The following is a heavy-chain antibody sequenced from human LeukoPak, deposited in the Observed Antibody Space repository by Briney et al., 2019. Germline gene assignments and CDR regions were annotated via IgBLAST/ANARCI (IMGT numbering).Heavy chain of an antibody. V-gene: IGHV4-34*01. CDR3: ARGFGPYYYYGMDV. CDR2: INHSGST. J-gene: IGHJ6*02. D-gene: IGHD3-16*01. CDR1: GGSFSGYY. Sequence: KSSETLSLTCAVYGGSFSGYYWSWIRQPPGKGLEWIGEINHSGSTNYNPSLTSRVTISVDTSKNQFSLKLSSVTAADTAVYYCARGFGPYYYYGMDVWGQGTTVTVSS.